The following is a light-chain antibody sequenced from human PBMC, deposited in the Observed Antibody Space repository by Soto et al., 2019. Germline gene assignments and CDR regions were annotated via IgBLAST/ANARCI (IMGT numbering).Light chain of an antibody. Sequence: QSALTQPPSASGSPGQSVTISCTGTSSDVGGYDSVSWYQHHPGKAPQLMIYEVNKRPSGVPDRFSGSKSGNTASLTVSGLHPDDHPYYYCISYAASTHVALGGRTKLTFL. CDR3: ISYAASTHVA. CDR1: SSDVGGYDS. V-gene: IGLV2-8*01. CDR2: EVN. J-gene: IGLJ2*01.